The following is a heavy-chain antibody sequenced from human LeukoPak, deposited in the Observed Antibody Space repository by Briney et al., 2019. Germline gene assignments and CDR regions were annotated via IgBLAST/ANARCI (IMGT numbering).Heavy chain of an antibody. CDR2: ISGSGGST. Sequence: GGSLRLSCAASGFTFSRYAMSWVRQAPGKGLEWVSAISGSGGSTYYADSMKGRFTISRDNSKNTLYLQMNSLRAEDTAVYYCAKCYYDNSGYHYFDYWGQGTLVTVSS. J-gene: IGHJ4*02. CDR1: GFTFSRYA. V-gene: IGHV3-23*01. D-gene: IGHD3-22*01. CDR3: AKCYYDNSGYHYFDY.